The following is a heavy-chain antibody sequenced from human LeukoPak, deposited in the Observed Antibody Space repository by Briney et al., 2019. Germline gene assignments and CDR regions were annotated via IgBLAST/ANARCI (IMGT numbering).Heavy chain of an antibody. Sequence: ASVKVSCKASGYTFTSYDINWVRQATGQGLEWMGWMNPNSGNTGYAQKFQGRVTMTRNTSISTAYMELSSLRSEDTAVYYCARGVGLTGSDGYWGQGTLVTVSS. CDR2: MNPNSGNT. D-gene: IGHD3-10*01. V-gene: IGHV1-8*01. CDR1: GYTFTSYD. CDR3: ARGVGLTGSDGY. J-gene: IGHJ4*02.